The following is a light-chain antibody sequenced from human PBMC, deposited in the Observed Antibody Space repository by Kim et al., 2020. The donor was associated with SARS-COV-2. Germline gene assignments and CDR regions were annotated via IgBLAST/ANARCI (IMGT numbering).Light chain of an antibody. CDR3: SFRDISGNHVL. J-gene: IGLJ2*01. CDR2: HKS. Sequence: SSELTQDPAVSVALGPTVRISCQGDILRNYYASWYQQKPGQAPVLAVYHKSNRPSGIPDRFSPSSSGNTASLTITGAQAEDAADYHCSFRDISGNHVLFG. V-gene: IGLV3-19*01. CDR1: ILRNYY.